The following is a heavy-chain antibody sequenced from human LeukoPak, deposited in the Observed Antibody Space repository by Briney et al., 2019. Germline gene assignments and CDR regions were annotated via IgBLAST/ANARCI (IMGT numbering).Heavy chain of an antibody. Sequence: PGGSLRLSCAASGFTLSDYNMNWVRQAPGKGLEWVSSISITSSFIHYADSVKGRFTISRDNSKNTLYLQMNSLRAEDTAVYYCARDRMITFGGVIVRGEDASDIWGQGTMVTVSS. J-gene: IGHJ3*02. CDR2: ISITSSFI. V-gene: IGHV3-21*01. CDR1: GFTLSDYN. CDR3: ARDRMITFGGVIVRGEDASDI. D-gene: IGHD3-16*02.